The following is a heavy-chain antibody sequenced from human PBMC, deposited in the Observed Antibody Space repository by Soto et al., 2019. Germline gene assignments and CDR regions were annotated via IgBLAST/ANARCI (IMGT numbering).Heavy chain of an antibody. D-gene: IGHD2-21*02. CDR1: GYSFTSYW. Sequence: PEETLKISCKGSGYSFTSYWIGWVRQMPGKGLEWMGIIYPGDSDTRYSPSFQGQVTISADKSISTAYLQWSSLKASDTAMYYCARHQGGVVVTATLDYWGQGTLVTVSS. V-gene: IGHV5-51*01. CDR2: IYPGDSDT. CDR3: ARHQGGVVVTATLDY. J-gene: IGHJ4*02.